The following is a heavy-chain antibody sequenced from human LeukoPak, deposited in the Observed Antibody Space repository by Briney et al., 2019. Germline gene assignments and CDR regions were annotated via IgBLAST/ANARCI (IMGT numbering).Heavy chain of an antibody. CDR2: IIPIFNTA. Sequence: SVKVSCKASGGTFSNYAINWVRQAPGQGLEWMGGIIPIFNTANYAQKFQGRVTITTDESTSTAYMELSSLGSEDTAVYYCARGPNMAYCGGDCRWFDPWGQGTLVTVSS. J-gene: IGHJ5*02. CDR1: GGTFSNYA. CDR3: ARGPNMAYCGGDCRWFDP. D-gene: IGHD2-21*02. V-gene: IGHV1-69*05.